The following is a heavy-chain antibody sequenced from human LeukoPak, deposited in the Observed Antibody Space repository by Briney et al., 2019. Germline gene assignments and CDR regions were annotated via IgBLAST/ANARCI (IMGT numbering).Heavy chain of an antibody. D-gene: IGHD1-26*01. V-gene: IGHV4-59*01. CDR2: IYYSGST. Sequence: MPSETLSLTCTVSGGSISSYYWSRIRQPPGKGLEWIGYIYYSGSTNYNPSLKSRVTISVDTSKNQFSLKLSSVTAADTAVYYCARDSVGATDYWGQGTLVTVSS. CDR1: GGSISSYY. CDR3: ARDSVGATDY. J-gene: IGHJ4*02.